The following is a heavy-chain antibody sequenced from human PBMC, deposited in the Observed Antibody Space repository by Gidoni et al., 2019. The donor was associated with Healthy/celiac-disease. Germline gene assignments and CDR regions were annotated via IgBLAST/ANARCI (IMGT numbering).Heavy chain of an antibody. Sequence: EVQLVESGGGLVQPGGSLRLSCAASGFTFSSSAMCWVRQAPGKGLEWVSAISGSGGSKYYADSVKGRFTIARDNSKNTLYLQMNSLRAEDTAVYYCATTGPKGPIGVAAAGHFDYWGQGTLVTVSS. J-gene: IGHJ4*02. CDR2: ISGSGGSK. V-gene: IGHV3-23*04. D-gene: IGHD6-13*01. CDR1: GFTFSSSA. CDR3: ATTGPKGPIGVAAAGHFDY.